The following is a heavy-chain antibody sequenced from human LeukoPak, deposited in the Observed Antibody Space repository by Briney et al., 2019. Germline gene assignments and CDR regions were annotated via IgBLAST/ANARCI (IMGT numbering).Heavy chain of an antibody. V-gene: IGHV1-3*03. CDR1: GYTFTSYA. J-gene: IGHJ4*02. Sequence: ASVKVSCKASGYTFTSYAMHWVRQAPGQRLEWVGWINAGNGNTKYSQEFQGRVTITRDTSASIAYMELSSLRSEDTAVYYCASEMGKGYYYDSSFDYWGQGTLVTVSS. CDR3: ASEMGKGYYYDSSFDY. D-gene: IGHD3-22*01. CDR2: INAGNGNT.